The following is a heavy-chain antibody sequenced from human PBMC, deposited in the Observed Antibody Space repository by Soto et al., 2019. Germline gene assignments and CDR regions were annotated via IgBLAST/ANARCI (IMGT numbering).Heavy chain of an antibody. V-gene: IGHV4-30-2*01. D-gene: IGHD4-17*01. CDR3: ASGGHADSLLTHSFDY. CDR2: IYHSGST. CDR1: GGSISSGGYS. Sequence: SETLSLTCAVSGGSISSGGYSWSWIRQPPGKGLEWIGYIYHSGSTYYNPSLKSRVTISVDRSKNQFSLKLSSVTAADTAVYYCASGGHADSLLTHSFDYWGQGTLVTVSS. J-gene: IGHJ4*02.